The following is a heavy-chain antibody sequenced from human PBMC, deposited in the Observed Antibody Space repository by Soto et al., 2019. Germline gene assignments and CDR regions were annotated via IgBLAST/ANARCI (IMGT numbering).Heavy chain of an antibody. CDR3: ARDDIPGIAVATYGMDV. CDR1: GFIFSNFS. J-gene: IGHJ6*02. V-gene: IGHV3-33*01. D-gene: IGHD6-19*01. Sequence: QVQLVESGGGVVQPGRSLRLSCAASGFIFSNFSMHWVRQAPGKGLEWVAVIWYDGSNAYYADSVKGRFTISKDNSKNTLYLQMNSLRAEDTAVYYCARDDIPGIAVATYGMDVWGQGTTVIVSS. CDR2: IWYDGSNA.